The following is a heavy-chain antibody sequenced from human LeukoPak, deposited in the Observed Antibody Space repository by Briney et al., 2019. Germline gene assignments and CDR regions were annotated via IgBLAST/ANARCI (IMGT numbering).Heavy chain of an antibody. J-gene: IGHJ3*02. Sequence: SETLSLTCTVSGGSISSYYWSWIRQPAGKGLEWIGRIYTSGSTNYNPSLKSRVTMSVDTSKNQFSLKLSSVTAADTAVYYCARDRVYVWGSCRPPDAFDIWGQGTMVTVSS. V-gene: IGHV4-4*07. CDR1: GGSISSYY. CDR3: ARDRVYVWGSCRPPDAFDI. CDR2: IYTSGST. D-gene: IGHD3-16*02.